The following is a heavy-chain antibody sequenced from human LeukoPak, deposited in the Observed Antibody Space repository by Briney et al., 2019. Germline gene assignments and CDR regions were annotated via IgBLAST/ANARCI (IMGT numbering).Heavy chain of an antibody. CDR1: GYSISSGYY. Sequence: LSLTCTVSGYSISSGYYWGWIRQAPGRGLEWVSYIIDSGTKIYYTDSVKGRFTMSRDNAKRSLYLQMNSLRAEDTAVYYCARAKFDSSRYYYRGFDIWGQGTMVTVSS. D-gene: IGHD3-22*01. CDR3: ARAKFDSSRYYYRGFDI. J-gene: IGHJ3*02. V-gene: IGHV3-11*04. CDR2: IIDSGTKI.